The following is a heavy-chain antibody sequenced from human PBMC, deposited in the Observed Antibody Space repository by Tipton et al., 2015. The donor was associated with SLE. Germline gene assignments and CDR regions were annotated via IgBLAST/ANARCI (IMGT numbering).Heavy chain of an antibody. CDR3: ARELRWFSELSSFDY. CDR1: GFTFDDFV. CDR2: INWNGGST. J-gene: IGHJ4*02. D-gene: IGHD3-10*01. V-gene: IGHV3-20*04. Sequence: GSLRLSCAASGFTFDDFVMNWVRQVPGKGLEWVSGINWNGGSTGYADSVKGRFTISRDNAKDSLYLQMNGLRAEDTALYYCARELRWFSELSSFDYWGQGTLVTVSS.